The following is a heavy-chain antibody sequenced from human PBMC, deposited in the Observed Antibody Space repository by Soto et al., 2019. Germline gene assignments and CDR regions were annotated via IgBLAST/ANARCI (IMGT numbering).Heavy chain of an antibody. J-gene: IGHJ5*02. Sequence: QLQLQESGSGLVKPSQTLSLTCAVSGGSISSGGYSLSWIRQPPGKGLEWIGYIYHSGSTYYNPSLKSRVPISVDRSNKQFSPKLSSVTAAATAVYYCARVPGPWGQGTLVTVSS. V-gene: IGHV4-30-2*01. CDR2: IYHSGST. CDR1: GGSISSGGYS. CDR3: ARVPGP.